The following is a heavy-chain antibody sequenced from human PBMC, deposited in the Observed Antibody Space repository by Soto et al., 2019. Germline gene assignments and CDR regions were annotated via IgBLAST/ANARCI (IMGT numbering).Heavy chain of an antibody. CDR3: AREESAAGDY. CDR2: INPSGGST. CDR1: GYTFTSYY. D-gene: IGHD6-13*01. J-gene: IGHJ4*02. Sequence: QVQLVQSGAEVKKPGASVKVSCKASGYTFTSYYMHWVRQAPGQGLEWMGIINPSGGSTSYAQKFQXXVXMXXDTSTSTVYMELSSLRSEDTAVYYGAREESAAGDYWGQGTLVTVSS. V-gene: IGHV1-46*03.